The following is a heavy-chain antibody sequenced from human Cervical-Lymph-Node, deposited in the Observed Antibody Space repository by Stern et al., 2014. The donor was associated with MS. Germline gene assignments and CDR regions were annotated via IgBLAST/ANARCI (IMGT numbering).Heavy chain of an antibody. Sequence: EVQLVESGGVVVQPGGSVRLSCAASGFTFNEYTMHWVRQAPGKGLEWVSLINWDGDSPYYADSVRGRFTISRDNSKNSLYLQMNSLRPEDTAVYYCVRSGETVTSVFQYWGQGTLVTVSS. CDR3: VRSGETVTSVFQY. D-gene: IGHD4-11*01. CDR1: GFTFNEYT. J-gene: IGHJ4*02. V-gene: IGHV3-43*01. CDR2: INWDGDSP.